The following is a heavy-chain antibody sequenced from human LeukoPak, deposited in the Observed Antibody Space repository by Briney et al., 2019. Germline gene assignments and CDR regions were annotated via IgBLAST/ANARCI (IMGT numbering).Heavy chain of an antibody. Sequence: SETLSLTCTVSGDSISIYYWSWIRQPPGKGLEWIGYFYYSGSTNYNPSPKSRITMSVDTSKNQISLKLRSVTAADTAVYFCARDQGGLFDNWGQGTLVTVSS. CDR1: GDSISIYY. CDR2: FYYSGST. J-gene: IGHJ4*02. V-gene: IGHV4-59*01. D-gene: IGHD6-25*01. CDR3: ARDQGGLFDN.